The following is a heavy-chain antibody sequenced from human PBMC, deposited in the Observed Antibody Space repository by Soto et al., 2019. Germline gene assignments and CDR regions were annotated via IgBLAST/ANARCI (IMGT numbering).Heavy chain of an antibody. V-gene: IGHV4-30-4*01. D-gene: IGHD1-26*01. CDR3: ARYVGATTGFDY. J-gene: IGHJ4*02. CDR1: GGSISSGDYY. Sequence: QVQLQESGPGLVKPSQTLSLTCTVSGGSISSGDYYWSWIRQPPGTALEWIGYIYYSGSTYYNPSLKSRVTISVDASKNHFSLKLTSVTAADTAVYYCARYVGATTGFDYWGQGTLVTVSA. CDR2: IYYSGST.